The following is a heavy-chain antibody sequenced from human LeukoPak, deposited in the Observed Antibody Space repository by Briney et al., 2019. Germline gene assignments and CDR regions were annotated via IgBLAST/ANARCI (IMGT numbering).Heavy chain of an antibody. V-gene: IGHV4-59*08. Sequence: PTETLSLTCTVSGGSISSYYWSWIRQPPGKGLEWIGYIYYSGSTNYNPSLKSRVTISVDTSKNQFSLKLSSVTAADTAVYYCARRYYYGSGSYRTRPSWYFDLWGRGTLVTVSS. D-gene: IGHD3-10*01. CDR2: IYYSGST. CDR3: ARRYYYGSGSYRTRPSWYFDL. CDR1: GGSISSYY. J-gene: IGHJ2*01.